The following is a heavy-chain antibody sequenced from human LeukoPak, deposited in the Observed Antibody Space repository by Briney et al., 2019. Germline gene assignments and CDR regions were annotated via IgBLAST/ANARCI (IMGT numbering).Heavy chain of an antibody. D-gene: IGHD5-18*01. CDR2: IYHTGST. CDR1: GGSISGYY. J-gene: IGHJ4*02. V-gene: IGHV4-59*01. Sequence: SETLSLTCFVSGGSISGYYWSWIRQPPGKGLEWIGYIYHTGSTNYNPSLKSRGTISVDTSKNQFSLTLSSVTAADTAVYYCARVTALPGTPSNFAFWGQGTLVTVSS. CDR3: ARVTALPGTPSNFAF.